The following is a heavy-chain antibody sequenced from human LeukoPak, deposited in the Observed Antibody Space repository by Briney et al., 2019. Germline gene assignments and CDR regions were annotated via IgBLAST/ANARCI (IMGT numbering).Heavy chain of an antibody. V-gene: IGHV4-34*01. D-gene: IGHD3-22*01. CDR1: GFTFISYW. CDR3: ARHSPFYDSSGYYLDY. J-gene: IGHJ4*02. Sequence: KSGGSLRLSCAASGFTFISYWMSWVRQPPGKGLEWIGEINHSGSTNYNPSLKSRVTLSVDTSKNQFSLKLSSVTAADTAVYYCARHSPFYDSSGYYLDYWGQGTQVTVSS. CDR2: INHSGST.